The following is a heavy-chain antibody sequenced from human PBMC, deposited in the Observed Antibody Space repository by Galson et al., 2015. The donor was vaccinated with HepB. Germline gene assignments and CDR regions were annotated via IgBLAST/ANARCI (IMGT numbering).Heavy chain of an antibody. CDR3: AREGTLAYCGGDCYSDWFDP. CDR1: GFTFSTYS. D-gene: IGHD2-21*02. CDR2: ISSSSSNV. J-gene: IGHJ5*02. V-gene: IGHV3-48*04. Sequence: SLRLSCAASGFTFSTYSMNWVRQVPGKGLEWVSFISSSSSNVYYADSVKGRFTISRDNAKNSLYLQMNSLRAEDTAVYYCAREGTLAYCGGDCYSDWFDPWGQGTLVTVSS.